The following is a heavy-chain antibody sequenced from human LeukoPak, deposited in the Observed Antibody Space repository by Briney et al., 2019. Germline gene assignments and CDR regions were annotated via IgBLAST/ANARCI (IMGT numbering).Heavy chain of an antibody. CDR1: GFTFSSYA. CDR3: AKRIIPGIAVGQYFDL. CDR2: FSGRGGST. J-gene: IGHJ2*01. D-gene: IGHD6-19*01. V-gene: IGHV3-23*01. Sequence: GGTLRLSCAASGFTFSSYAMSWVRQAPGEGLEWVSGFSGRGGSTYYADSVRGRFTISRDNSKNTLYLQMNSLRAEDTAVYYCAKRIIPGIAVGQYFDLWGRGTLVTVSS.